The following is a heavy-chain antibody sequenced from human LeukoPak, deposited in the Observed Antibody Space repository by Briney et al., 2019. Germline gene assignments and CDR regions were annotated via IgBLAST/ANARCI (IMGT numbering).Heavy chain of an antibody. Sequence: PGASLRLSCSASGFTVSSNYMIWVRQAPGKGLEWVSVIYSGGDTYYADSVKGRFTISRDNSKNTVYLQVNSLRAEDTAVYYCARRSTVTRDVDIWGQGTMVTVSS. D-gene: IGHD4-17*01. J-gene: IGHJ3*02. CDR3: ARRSTVTRDVDI. CDR2: IYSGGDT. V-gene: IGHV3-66*04. CDR1: GFTVSSNY.